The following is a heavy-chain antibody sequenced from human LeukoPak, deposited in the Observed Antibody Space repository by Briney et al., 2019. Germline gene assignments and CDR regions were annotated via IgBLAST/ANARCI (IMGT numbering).Heavy chain of an antibody. Sequence: SVKVSCKASGGTFSSYAISWVRQAPGQGLEWMGGIIPIFGTANYAQKFQGRVTITADKSTSTAYMELSSLRSEDTAVYYCARDHRGRVWYTGGYFQHGGQGTLVTVSS. CDR2: IIPIFGTA. J-gene: IGHJ1*01. D-gene: IGHD6-19*01. CDR1: GGTFSSYA. V-gene: IGHV1-69*06. CDR3: ARDHRGRVWYTGGYFQH.